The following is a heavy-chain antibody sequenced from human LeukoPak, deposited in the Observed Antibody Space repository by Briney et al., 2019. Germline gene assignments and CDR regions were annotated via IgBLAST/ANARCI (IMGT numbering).Heavy chain of an antibody. CDR1: GFTFSTYW. J-gene: IGHJ4*02. V-gene: IGHV3-7*01. Sequence: GGSLRLSCAGSGFTFSTYWMSWVRQAPGKGLEWVANIKQDGSEKYYVDSVKGRFTISRDNAKNSLYLQMNSLRAEDTAVYYCASRAHFWGGPGGWGQGTLVTVSS. CDR2: IKQDGSEK. D-gene: IGHD3-3*02. CDR3: ASRAHFWGGPGG.